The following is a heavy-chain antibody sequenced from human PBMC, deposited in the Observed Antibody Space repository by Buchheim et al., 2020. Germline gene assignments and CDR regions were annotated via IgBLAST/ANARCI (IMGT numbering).Heavy chain of an antibody. J-gene: IGHJ4*02. CDR3: GKHAVDRGSDY. Sequence: EVQLLESGGGLVQPGGSLRLSCAASGFTLSTSPMTWVRQAPGKGLEWVSVIGGNGDTFYAASVKGRFTISRDNSKNTLYLQMNSLTVEDTAVYFCGKHAVDRGSDYWGQGTL. V-gene: IGHV3-23*01. CDR1: GFTLSTSP. CDR2: IGGNGDT. D-gene: IGHD2-15*01.